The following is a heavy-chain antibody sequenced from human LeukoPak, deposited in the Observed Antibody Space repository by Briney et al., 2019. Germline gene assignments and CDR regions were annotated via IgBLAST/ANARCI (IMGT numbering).Heavy chain of an antibody. D-gene: IGHD6-6*01. Sequence: GGSLRLSCAVSGITLSNYGMSWVRQAPGKGLEWVAGISDSGGRTNYADSVKGRFTISRDNPKNTLYLQMNSLRAEDTAVYYCARIGYSSSSIDYWGQGTLVTVSS. V-gene: IGHV3-23*01. CDR2: ISDSGGRT. CDR1: GITLSNYG. CDR3: ARIGYSSSSIDY. J-gene: IGHJ4*02.